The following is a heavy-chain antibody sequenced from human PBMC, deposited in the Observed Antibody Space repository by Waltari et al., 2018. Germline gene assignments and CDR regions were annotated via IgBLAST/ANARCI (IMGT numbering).Heavy chain of an antibody. CDR3: ARDQGQAFDI. CDR2: ISNDGSNK. V-gene: IGHV3-30*01. CDR1: GFTFSSYA. J-gene: IGHJ3*02. Sequence: QEQLVESGGGVVQPGKSLRLSCAASGFTFSSYAMHWVRQAPGKGLEWVALISNDGSNKYYADSVKGRFTISRDNSKNTLYLQMNSLRAEDTAVYYCARDQGQAFDIWGQGTMVTVSS.